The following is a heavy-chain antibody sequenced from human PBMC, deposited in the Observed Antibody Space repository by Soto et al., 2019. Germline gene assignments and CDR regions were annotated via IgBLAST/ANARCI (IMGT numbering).Heavy chain of an antibody. CDR2: IYPDDSDT. CDR3: ARRDMLTGYVYFDY. Sequence: PGESLKISCQASEYTFTKYWVGWVRQMPGKGLEWMGIIYPDDSDTRYSPSFQGHVTISADKSISTAYLQWSSLKASDSATYYCARRDMLTGYVYFDYWGQGTQVTVSS. J-gene: IGHJ4*02. D-gene: IGHD3-9*01. V-gene: IGHV5-51*01. CDR1: EYTFTKYW.